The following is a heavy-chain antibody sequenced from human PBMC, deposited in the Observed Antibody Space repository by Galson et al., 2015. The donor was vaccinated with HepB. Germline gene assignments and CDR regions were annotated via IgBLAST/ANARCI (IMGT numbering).Heavy chain of an antibody. CDR2: ISGSGGST. CDR1: GFTFSSYA. V-gene: IGHV3-23*01. J-gene: IGHJ6*02. CDR3: AKSAWDSSGYYRREVTDI. D-gene: IGHD3-22*01. Sequence: SLRLSCAASGFTFSSYAMNWVRQAPGKGLEWVSAISGSGGSTYYADSVKGRFTISRDNSKNTLYLQMNSLRAEDTAVYYCAKSAWDSSGYYRREVTDIWGQGTTVTVSS.